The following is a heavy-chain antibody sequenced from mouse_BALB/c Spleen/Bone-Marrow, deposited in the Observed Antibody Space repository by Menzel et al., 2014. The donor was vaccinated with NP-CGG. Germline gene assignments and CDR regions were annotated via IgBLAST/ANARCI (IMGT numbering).Heavy chain of an antibody. J-gene: IGHJ2*01. V-gene: IGHV2-4-1*01. Sequence: VQLQQSGPGLVQPSQSLSITCTVSGFSLTSYGVHWVRQSPGKGLEWLGAIWSGGGSDYNAAFISRLSITKDNSKSQVFFKMFSLQVDDTAIYYCARTSNYVDFDYWGQGTTLTVSS. D-gene: IGHD2-5*01. CDR2: IWSGGGS. CDR1: GFSLTSYG. CDR3: ARTSNYVDFDY.